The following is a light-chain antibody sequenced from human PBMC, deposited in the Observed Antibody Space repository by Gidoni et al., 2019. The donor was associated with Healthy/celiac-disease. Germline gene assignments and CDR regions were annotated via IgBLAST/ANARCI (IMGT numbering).Light chain of an antibody. V-gene: IGKV1-5*01. CDR2: DAS. J-gene: IGKJ1*01. Sequence: DIQMTQPPSTLSASVGDGVTIPCRASQSISSWLAWYQQKPGKAPKLLIYDASSLEGGVPSRFSGSGSGAEFTLTISSLQPDDFANYYCQQYNSYSGTFGQGTKVEIK. CDR1: QSISSW. CDR3: QQYNSYSGT.